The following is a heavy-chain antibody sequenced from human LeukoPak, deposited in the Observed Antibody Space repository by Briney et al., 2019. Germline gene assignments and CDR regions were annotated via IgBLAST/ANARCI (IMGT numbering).Heavy chain of an antibody. V-gene: IGHV2-70*01. CDR2: IDWDDDK. Sequence: SGPALVKPTQTLTLTCTSSGFSLSTSGMCVSWIRQPPGKALEWLALIDWDDDKYYSTSLKTRLTISKDTSKNQVVLTMTNMDPVDTATYYCARTLYYYDSSGYFPFDYWGQGTLVTVSS. CDR1: GFSLSTSGMC. D-gene: IGHD3-22*01. J-gene: IGHJ4*02. CDR3: ARTLYYYDSSGYFPFDY.